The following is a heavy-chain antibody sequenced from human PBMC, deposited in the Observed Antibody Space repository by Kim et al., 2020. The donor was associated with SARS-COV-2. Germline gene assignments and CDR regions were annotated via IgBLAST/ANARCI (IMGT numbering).Heavy chain of an antibody. CDR2: ISSSSSTI. Sequence: GGSLRLSCAASGFTFSSYSMNWVHQAPGKGLEWVSYISSSSSTIYYADSVKGRFTISRDNAKNSLYLQMNSLRAEDTAVYYCARVGATTYYYGMDVWGQG. V-gene: IGHV3-48*04. D-gene: IGHD1-26*01. CDR1: GFTFSSYS. J-gene: IGHJ6*02. CDR3: ARVGATTYYYGMDV.